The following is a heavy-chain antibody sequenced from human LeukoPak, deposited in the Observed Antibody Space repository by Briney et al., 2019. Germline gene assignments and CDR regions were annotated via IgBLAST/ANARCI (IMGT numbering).Heavy chain of an antibody. J-gene: IGHJ3*02. CDR3: ARDMIDVLRFLEWSLDAFDI. D-gene: IGHD3-3*01. V-gene: IGHV1-18*01. CDR1: GYTFTSYG. Sequence: ASVKVSCKASGYTFTSYGISWVRQAPGQGLEWMGWISAYKCNTNYAQKLQGRVTMTTDTSTSTAYMELRSLRSDDTAVYYCARDMIDVLRFLEWSLDAFDIWGQGTMVTVSS. CDR2: ISAYKCNT.